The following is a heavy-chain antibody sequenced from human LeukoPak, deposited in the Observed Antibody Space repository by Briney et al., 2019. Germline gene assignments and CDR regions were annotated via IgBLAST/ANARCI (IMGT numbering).Heavy chain of an antibody. J-gene: IGHJ4*02. D-gene: IGHD1-7*01. CDR2: ISGSGGST. V-gene: IGHV3-23*01. CDR1: GFTFSSYA. Sequence: GSLRLSCAASGFTFSSYAMNWVRQAPGKGLEWVSAISGSGGSTYYADSVKGRFTISRDNSKNTLYLQMNSLRAEDTAVYYCAKDLRRIGNWNYDYWGRGTLVTVSS. CDR3: AKDLRRIGNWNYDY.